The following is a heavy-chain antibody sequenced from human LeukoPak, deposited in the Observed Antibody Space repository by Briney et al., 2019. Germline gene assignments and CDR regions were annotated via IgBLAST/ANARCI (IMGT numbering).Heavy chain of an antibody. CDR1: GFTFSDFW. CDR3: TRSLYSGTDSDY. V-gene: IGHV3-74*01. J-gene: IGHJ4*02. D-gene: IGHD1-26*01. CDR2: IRTDGGVT. Sequence: GGSLRLSCAASGFTFSDFWMHWVRQGPEKRLVWVARIRTDGGVTDYADSVKGRFTISRDNTKSTLYLQMNSLRVEDTAVYYCTRSLYSGTDSDYWGQGTLVTVSS.